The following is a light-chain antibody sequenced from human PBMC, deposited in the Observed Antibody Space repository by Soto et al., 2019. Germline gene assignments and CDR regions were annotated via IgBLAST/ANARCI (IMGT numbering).Light chain of an antibody. J-gene: IGKJ2*01. CDR1: RSVSSSY. CDR3: QQYGSSPYT. V-gene: IGKV3D-20*01. Sequence: VLTQSPATLSLSPGERATLSCGASRSVSSSYLAWYQQKPGLAPRLLIYDASTRATGIPDRFSGSGSGTDFTLTISRLEPEDFAGYYCQQYGSSPYTFGQGSKLEIK. CDR2: DAS.